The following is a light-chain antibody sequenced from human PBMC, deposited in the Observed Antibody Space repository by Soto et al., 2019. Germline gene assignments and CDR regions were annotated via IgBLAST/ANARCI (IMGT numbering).Light chain of an antibody. V-gene: IGKV1-27*01. CDR1: QGISNY. CDR2: AAS. CDR3: QKYNSAPWT. J-gene: IGKJ1*01. Sequence: DIQMTQSPSSLFASVGDRVTITCRASQGISNYLAWYQQKPGKDPKLLIYAASTLQSGVPSRFSGSGSGTDFSLTISSPQPEDVATYYCQKYNSAPWTFGQGTKVEIK.